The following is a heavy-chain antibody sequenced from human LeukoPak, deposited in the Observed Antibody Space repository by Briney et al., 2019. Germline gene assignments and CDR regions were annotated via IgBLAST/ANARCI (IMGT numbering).Heavy chain of an antibody. J-gene: IGHJ4*02. Sequence: ASVKVSCKASGGTFRSLAITWVRQAPGLGLEYVGRIIPVLGMENYARKFQGRVTLTADKSTDTAYMELSSLKSDDTALYYCAGGALGITMLGFWGQGTLVTVSS. CDR3: AGGALGITMLGF. CDR2: IIPVLGME. D-gene: IGHD3-10*01. V-gene: IGHV1-69*04. CDR1: GGTFRSLA.